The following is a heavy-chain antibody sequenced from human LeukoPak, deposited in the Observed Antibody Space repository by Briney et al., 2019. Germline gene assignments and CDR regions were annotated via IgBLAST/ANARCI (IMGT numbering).Heavy chain of an antibody. J-gene: IGHJ6*02. CDR1: GFTFSSYW. CDR2: IKQDGSEK. D-gene: IGHD6-13*01. CDR3: ARVAHMSSSWAYYYYGIDV. V-gene: IGHV3-7*01. Sequence: GGSLRLSCAASGFTFSSYWMSWVRQAPGKGLEWVANIKQDGSEKYYVDSVKGRFTISRDNAKNSLYLQMNSLRAEDTAVYYCARVAHMSSSWAYYYYGIDVWGQGTAVTVSS.